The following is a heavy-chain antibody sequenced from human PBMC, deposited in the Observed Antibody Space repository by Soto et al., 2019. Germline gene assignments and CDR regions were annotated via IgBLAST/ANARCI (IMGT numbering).Heavy chain of an antibody. V-gene: IGHV3-23*01. J-gene: IGHJ5*02. D-gene: IGHD1-26*01. CDR2: ISGSGGST. Sequence: GGSLRLSCAASGFTFSSYAMSWVRQAPGKGLEWVSAISGSGGSTYYADSVKGRFTISRDNSKNTLYLQMNSLRDEDTGVHYCAIDSHPGGIYYWVDPWGQGTLVNVPS. CDR1: GFTFSSYA. CDR3: AIDSHPGGIYYWVDP.